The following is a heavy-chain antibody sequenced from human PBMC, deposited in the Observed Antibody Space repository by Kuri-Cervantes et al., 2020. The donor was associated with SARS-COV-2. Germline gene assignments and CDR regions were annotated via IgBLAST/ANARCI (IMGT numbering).Heavy chain of an antibody. CDR2: ISSSSSYI. V-gene: IGHV3-21*04. CDR3: AKFTRCAFDI. Sequence: GESLKISCAASGFTFSSYSMNWVRQAPGKGLEWVSSISSSSSYIYYADSVKGRFTISRDNAKNSLYLQMNSLRAEDTALYYCAKFTRCAFDIWGQGTMVTVSS. CDR1: GFTFSSYS. D-gene: IGHD4-17*01. J-gene: IGHJ3*02.